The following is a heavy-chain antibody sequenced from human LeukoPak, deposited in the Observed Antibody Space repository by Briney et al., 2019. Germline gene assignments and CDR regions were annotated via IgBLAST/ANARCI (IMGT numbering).Heavy chain of an antibody. CDR2: IWYDGSKE. D-gene: IGHD5-18*01. J-gene: IGHJ4*02. Sequence: PGGSLRLSCAASGFTFSSYWMSWVRQAPGKGLEWVAVIWYDGSKEYYADSVKGRFTISRDNSKNTLYLQMNSLRAEDTAVYYCARELETAMVFDFWGQGTLVTVSS. V-gene: IGHV3-33*08. CDR3: ARELETAMVFDF. CDR1: GFTFSSYW.